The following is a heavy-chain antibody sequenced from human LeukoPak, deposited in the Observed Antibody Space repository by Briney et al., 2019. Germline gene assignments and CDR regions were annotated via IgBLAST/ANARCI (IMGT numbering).Heavy chain of an antibody. D-gene: IGHD3-3*01. J-gene: IGHJ5*02. CDR2: INQDGSEK. CDR1: GFTFSSYW. Sequence: GGSLRLSCAASGFTFSSYWISWVRQAPGKGLEGVANINQDGSEKYYVDSAKGRFTISRDNDKNSLYLQMNSLRAEDTAVYYCARGWWFLESWGEGTLVTVSS. V-gene: IGHV3-7*01. CDR3: ARGWWFLES.